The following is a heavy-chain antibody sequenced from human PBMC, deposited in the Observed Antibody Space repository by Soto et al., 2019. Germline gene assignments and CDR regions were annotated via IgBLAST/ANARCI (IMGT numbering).Heavy chain of an antibody. D-gene: IGHD3-22*01. CDR2: IYYSGST. V-gene: IGHV4-39*01. CDR1: GGSISSSSYY. Sequence: PSETLSLTXTVSGGSISSSSYYWGWIRQPPGKGLEWIGSIYYSGSTYYSPSLKSRVTISVDTSKNQFSLKLSSVTAADTAVYYCARHGRDYYDSSGYYGRWFDPWGQGTLVTVSS. J-gene: IGHJ5*02. CDR3: ARHGRDYYDSSGYYGRWFDP.